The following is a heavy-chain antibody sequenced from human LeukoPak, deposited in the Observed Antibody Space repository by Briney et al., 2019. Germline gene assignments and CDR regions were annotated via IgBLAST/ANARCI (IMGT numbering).Heavy chain of an antibody. D-gene: IGHD6-19*01. CDR1: GGSIRSYY. CDR3: ASAHSSGWFDF. J-gene: IGHJ4*02. V-gene: IGHV4-59*08. Sequence: PSETLSLTCNVSGGSIRSYYWSWIRQPPGKGLEWIGYIYYSGSTNYNPSLKSRVTISVDTSKNQFSLKLSSVTAADTAVYYCASAHSSGWFDFWGQGTLVTVSS. CDR2: IYYSGST.